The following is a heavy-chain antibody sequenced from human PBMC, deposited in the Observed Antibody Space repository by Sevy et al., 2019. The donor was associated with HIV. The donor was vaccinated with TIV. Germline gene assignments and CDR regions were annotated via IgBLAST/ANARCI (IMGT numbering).Heavy chain of an antibody. Sequence: GESLKISCAASGFTFSSYEMNWVRQAPGKGLEWVSYISSSGSTIYYADSVKGRFTISRDNAKNSLYLQMNSLRAEDTAVYYCARDRVLRGGGPYYYYYYGMDVWGQGTTVTVSS. CDR1: GFTFSSYE. CDR3: ARDRVLRGGGPYYYYYYGMDV. D-gene: IGHD2-15*01. V-gene: IGHV3-48*03. J-gene: IGHJ6*02. CDR2: ISSSGSTI.